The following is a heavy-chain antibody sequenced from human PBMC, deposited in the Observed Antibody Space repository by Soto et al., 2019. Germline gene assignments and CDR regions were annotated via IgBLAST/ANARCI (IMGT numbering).Heavy chain of an antibody. Sequence: ASVKVSCKASGYTFTGYYMHWVRQAPGQGLEWMGWINPNSGGTNYAQKFQGWVTMTRDTSISTAYMELSRLRSDDTAVYYCARAVPQNRIAARRNWFDPWGQGTLVTVSS. CDR3: ARAVPQNRIAARRNWFDP. CDR1: GYTFTGYY. CDR2: INPNSGGT. J-gene: IGHJ5*02. D-gene: IGHD6-6*01. V-gene: IGHV1-2*04.